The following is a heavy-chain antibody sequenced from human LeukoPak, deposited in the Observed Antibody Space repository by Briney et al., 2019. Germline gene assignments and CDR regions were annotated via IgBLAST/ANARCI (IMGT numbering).Heavy chain of an antibody. D-gene: IGHD3-16*01. CDR1: GFTFSSYW. V-gene: IGHV3-74*01. CDR3: ATLSVWGGAFNI. CDR2: CDSDGSGT. J-gene: IGHJ3*02. Sequence: PGGSLRLSCAASGFTFSSYWMYWVRQAPGKGLMWVSRCDSDGSGTTYVDSVKGRFTVSRDNAKNTLYLQMSSLRAEDTAVYYCATLSVWGGAFNIWGQGKMVNVFS.